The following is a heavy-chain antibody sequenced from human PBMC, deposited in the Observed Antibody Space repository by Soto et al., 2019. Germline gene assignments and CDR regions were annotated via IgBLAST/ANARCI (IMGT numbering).Heavy chain of an antibody. J-gene: IGHJ6*02. CDR1: GFTFSDYY. CDR3: ASALWFGELLSYYYGMDV. V-gene: IGHV3-11*01. D-gene: IGHD3-10*01. Sequence: QVQLVESGGGLVKPGGSLRLSCAASGFTFSDYYMSWIRQAPGKGLEWVSYISSSGSTIYYADSVKGRFTISRDNAKNSLYLQMNSLRAEDTAVYYCASALWFGELLSYYYGMDVWGQGTTVTVSS. CDR2: ISSSGSTI.